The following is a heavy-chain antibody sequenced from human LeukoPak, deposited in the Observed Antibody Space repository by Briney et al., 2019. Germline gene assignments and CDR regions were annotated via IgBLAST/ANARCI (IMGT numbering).Heavy chain of an antibody. CDR1: GFTFSSYA. J-gene: IGHJ4*02. CDR2: ISGSGGST. D-gene: IGHD5-24*01. Sequence: PGGSLRLSCAASGFTFSSYAVSWVRQAPGKGLEWVSSISGSGGSTYSADSVKGRFTISRDTSKNTVSLQMNSLRVEDTAMYYCTRDQMNYWDQGTLVTVSS. V-gene: IGHV3-23*01. CDR3: TRDQMNY.